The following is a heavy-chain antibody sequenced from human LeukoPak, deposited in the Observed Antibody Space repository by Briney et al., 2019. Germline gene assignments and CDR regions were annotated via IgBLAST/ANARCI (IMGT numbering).Heavy chain of an antibody. V-gene: IGHV3-30*02. CDR2: IRYDGSNK. J-gene: IGHJ3*02. CDR1: GFTFSSYG. CDR3: AKGRGDYVRNAFDI. Sequence: GGSLRLSCEASGFTFSSYGMHWVRQAPGKGLEWVAFIRYDGSNKYYADSVKGRFTIPRDNSKNTLYLQMNSLRAEDTAVYYCAKGRGDYVRNAFDIWGQGTMVTVSS. D-gene: IGHD4-17*01.